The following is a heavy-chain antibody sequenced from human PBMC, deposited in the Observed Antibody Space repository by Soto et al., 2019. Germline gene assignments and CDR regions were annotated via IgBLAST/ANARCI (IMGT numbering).Heavy chain of an antibody. CDR2: IYYSGST. Sequence: PSETLSLTCTVSRGSISSGTNYWAWIRQPPGKGLEWIANIYYSGSTFYTPSLKSRVTISLDTSKNQFSLKLSSVTAADTAVYYCARAATSRPPGYWGQGTLVTVSS. D-gene: IGHD2-2*01. J-gene: IGHJ4*02. CDR3: ARAATSRPPGY. V-gene: IGHV4-39*02. CDR1: RGSISSGTNY.